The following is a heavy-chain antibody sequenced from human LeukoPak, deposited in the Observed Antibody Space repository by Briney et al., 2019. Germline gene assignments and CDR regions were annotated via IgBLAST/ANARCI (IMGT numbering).Heavy chain of an antibody. V-gene: IGHV3-21*04. J-gene: IGHJ4*02. CDR2: ISSSSSYI. CDR3: AKDTSMIVVVKYYFDY. D-gene: IGHD3-22*01. CDR1: EFTFSTYS. Sequence: GGSLRLSCVVSEFTFSTYSMNWVRQAPGKGLEWVSSISSSSSYIYYADSVKGRFTISRDNAKNTLYLQMNSLRAEDTAVYYCAKDTSMIVVVKYYFDYWGQGTLVTVSS.